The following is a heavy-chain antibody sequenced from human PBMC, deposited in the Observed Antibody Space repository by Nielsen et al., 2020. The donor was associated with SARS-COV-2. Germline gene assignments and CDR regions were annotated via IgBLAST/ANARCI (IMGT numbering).Heavy chain of an antibody. J-gene: IGHJ6*02. Sequence: GESLKISCKGSGYSFTSYWIGWVRQMPGKGLEWMGIIYPGDSDTRYSPSFQGQVTISADKSISTAYLQWSSLKASDTAMYYCARSILGYCSSTSCYKHYYYYGMDVWGQGTTVTVSS. D-gene: IGHD2-2*02. CDR2: IYPGDSDT. CDR1: GYSFTSYW. CDR3: ARSILGYCSSTSCYKHYYYYGMDV. V-gene: IGHV5-51*01.